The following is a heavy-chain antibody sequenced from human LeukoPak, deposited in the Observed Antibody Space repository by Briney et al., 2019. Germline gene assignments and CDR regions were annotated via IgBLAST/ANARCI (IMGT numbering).Heavy chain of an antibody. CDR3: AKEFQERFDY. J-gene: IGHJ4*02. D-gene: IGHD2-21*01. CDR1: GFTVSSNY. V-gene: IGHV3-23*01. CDR2: ISGSGGST. Sequence: GGSLRLSCAASGFTVSSNYMSWVRQAPGKGLEWVSAISGSGGSTYYADSVKGRFTISRDNSKNTLYLQMNSLRAEDTAVYYCAKEFQERFDYWGQGTLVTVSS.